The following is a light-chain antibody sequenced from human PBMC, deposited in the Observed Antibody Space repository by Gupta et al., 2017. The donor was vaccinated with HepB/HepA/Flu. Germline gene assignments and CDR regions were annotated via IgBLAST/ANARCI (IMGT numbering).Light chain of an antibody. CDR2: EVS. CDR3: CSYAGSKV. CDR1: SSDLGSYNL. Sequence: QSALTQPASVSGSPGQSITISCTGTSSDLGSYNLVSWYQQHPGKAPKLMIYEVSRRPSGVSNRFSGSKSGNTAALTISGIQAEDEADYYCCSYAGSKVFGTGIKFTVL. J-gene: IGLJ1*01. V-gene: IGLV2-23*02.